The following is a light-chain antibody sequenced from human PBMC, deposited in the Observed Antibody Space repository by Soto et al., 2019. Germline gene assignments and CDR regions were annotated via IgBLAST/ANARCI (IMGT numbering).Light chain of an antibody. Sequence: DIQMTQSPSSLSASEGDRVTITCQASQDISNYLNWYQRKPGRAPKLLIFDASNVETGVPSRFSGSGSGTDFTFTISSLQPEDIATYYCQQYEDLPLTFGGGTKVEIK. V-gene: IGKV1-33*01. CDR2: DAS. CDR3: QQYEDLPLT. CDR1: QDISNY. J-gene: IGKJ4*01.